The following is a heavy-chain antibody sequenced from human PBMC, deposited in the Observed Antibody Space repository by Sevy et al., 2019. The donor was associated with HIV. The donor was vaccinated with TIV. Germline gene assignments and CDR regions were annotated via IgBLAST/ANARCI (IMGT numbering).Heavy chain of an antibody. J-gene: IGHJ6*02. CDR1: GITFSYYS. CDR2: ISSSSSNI. V-gene: IGHV3-21*01. Sequence: GGSLRLSCVGSGITFSYYSMNWVRQAPGKGLEWVSSISSSSSNIYYADSVKGRFTISRDNAKKSFYLQMNSRRAEDTAVYYCARDRDGSGSSGGYGMDVWGQGTTVTVSS. CDR3: ARDRDGSGSSGGYGMDV. D-gene: IGHD3-10*01.